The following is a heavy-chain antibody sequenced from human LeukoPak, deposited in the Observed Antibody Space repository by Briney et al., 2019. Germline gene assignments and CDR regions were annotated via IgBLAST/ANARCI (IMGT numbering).Heavy chain of an antibody. Sequence: GGSLRLSCAASGFTFSSYSMNGVRQAPGEGLEWVSSISSSSSYIYYADSVKGRFTISRDNAKNSLYLQMNSLRAEDTAVYYCARKLRYFDWLSDYRYYFDYWGQGTLVTVSS. CDR2: ISSSSSYI. CDR1: GFTFSSYS. J-gene: IGHJ4*02. CDR3: ARKLRYFDWLSDYRYYFDY. D-gene: IGHD3-9*01. V-gene: IGHV3-21*01.